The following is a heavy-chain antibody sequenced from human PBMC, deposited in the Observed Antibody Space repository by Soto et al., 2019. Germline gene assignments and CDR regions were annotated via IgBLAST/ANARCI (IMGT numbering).Heavy chain of an antibody. CDR3: ATRIGNIGWYWLDT. CDR2: IVLGNGNT. V-gene: IGHV1-58*01. CDR1: GFTFSSSA. J-gene: IGHJ5*02. Sequence: QMHLVQSGPEVKRPGTSLKVSGKASGFTFSSSAVQWVRQARGQPLGWIGWIVLGNGNTNYAQKFQQRVTITRDMSTSTAYMEVRSLTYEDTAVYYCATRIGNIGWYWLDTWGQGTLVTVSS. D-gene: IGHD6-19*01.